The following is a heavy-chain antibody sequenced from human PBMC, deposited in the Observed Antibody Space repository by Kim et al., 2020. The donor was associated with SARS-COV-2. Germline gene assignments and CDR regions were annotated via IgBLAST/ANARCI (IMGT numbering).Heavy chain of an antibody. D-gene: IGHD5-12*01. CDR1: GFTFSSYA. CDR2: ISGSGGST. J-gene: IGHJ4*02. V-gene: IGHV3-23*01. CDR3: AKGPIVATIPYYFDY. Sequence: GSLRLSCAASGFTFSSYAMSWVRQAPGKGLEWVSAISGSGGSTYYADSVKGRFTISRDNSKNTLYLQMNSLRAEDTAVYYCAKGPIVATIPYYFDYWGQGTLVTVSS.